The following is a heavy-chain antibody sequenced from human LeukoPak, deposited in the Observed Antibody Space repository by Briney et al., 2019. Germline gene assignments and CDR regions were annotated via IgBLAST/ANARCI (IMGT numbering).Heavy chain of an antibody. CDR3: VKRGRRDKGAFDI. Sequence: GGSLRLSCAASGFPFSSCGMSWVRQAPGKGLEWVSSIGAAGAYTSYTDSVKGRFTISRDNSKNTLFLQMNSLRAEDTAVYYCVKRGRRDKGAFDIWGQGTMVTVSS. V-gene: IGHV3-23*01. J-gene: IGHJ3*02. D-gene: IGHD3-9*01. CDR1: GFPFSSCG. CDR2: IGAAGAYT.